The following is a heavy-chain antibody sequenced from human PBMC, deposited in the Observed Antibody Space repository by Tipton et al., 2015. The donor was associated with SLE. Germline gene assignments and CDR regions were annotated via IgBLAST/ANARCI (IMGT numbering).Heavy chain of an antibody. CDR3: ARGGFDWGFPYFDF. J-gene: IGHJ4*02. Sequence: TLSLTCTVSGDSISSGTYYWNWIRQPAGKPLEWIGRVYYSGSTNHNPSLKSRVTLSPDTSKNQFSLKLTSVTAADTALYYCARGGFDWGFPYFDFWGQGVLVTVS. D-gene: IGHD3-9*01. V-gene: IGHV4-61*02. CDR1: GDSISSGTYY. CDR2: VYYSGST.